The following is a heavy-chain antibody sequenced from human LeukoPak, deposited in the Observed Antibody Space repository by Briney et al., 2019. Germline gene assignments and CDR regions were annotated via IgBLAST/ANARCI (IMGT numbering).Heavy chain of an antibody. V-gene: IGHV1-18*01. CDR2: IDTYGGST. CDR3: ARPNTDSAGYYFDY. CDR1: GYTFISYG. J-gene: IGHJ4*02. Sequence: ASVKVSCKASGYTFISYGVSWVRQAPGQGLEWMGWIDTYGGSTNYAQNLQGGVTVTTDTSTTTVYMELRSLRSDDTAVYYCARPNTDSAGYYFDYWGQGTLVTVSS. D-gene: IGHD6-13*01.